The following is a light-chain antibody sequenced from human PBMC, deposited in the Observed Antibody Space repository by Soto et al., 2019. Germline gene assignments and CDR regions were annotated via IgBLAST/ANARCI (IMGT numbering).Light chain of an antibody. J-gene: IGLJ1*01. Sequence: QSALAQPPSVSGSPGESVAISCTGTSSDVGSYNRVSWYQQHPGTAPKFMIYDVSNRPSGVSNRFSGSKSGNTASLTISGLQAEDEADYYCSSYTTSNTRQIVFGTGTKVTVL. CDR1: SSDVGSYNR. CDR2: DVS. V-gene: IGLV2-18*02. CDR3: SSYTTSNTRQIV.